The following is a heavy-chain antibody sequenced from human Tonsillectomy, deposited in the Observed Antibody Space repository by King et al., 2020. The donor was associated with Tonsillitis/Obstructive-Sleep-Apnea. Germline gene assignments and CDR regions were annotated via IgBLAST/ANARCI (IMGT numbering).Heavy chain of an antibody. CDR1: GYTFTGYY. CDR2: INPNSGGT. D-gene: IGHD6-6*01. Sequence: QLVQSGAEVEKTGASVKVSCKASGYTFTGYYMHWLRQAPGQGLEWMGWINPNSGGTKYAQKSQGRVTMTRDTSIGTAYMELSGLRADDTAVYYCARYISARPFDSWGQGVLVTVSS. J-gene: IGHJ4*02. CDR3: ARYISARPFDS. V-gene: IGHV1-2*02.